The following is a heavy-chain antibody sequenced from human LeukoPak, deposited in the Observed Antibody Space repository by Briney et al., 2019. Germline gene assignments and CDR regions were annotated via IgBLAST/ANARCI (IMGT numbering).Heavy chain of an antibody. CDR3: AKDSPDSSFDY. J-gene: IGHJ4*02. V-gene: IGHV3-7*01. CDR1: GFTFSYHW. D-gene: IGHD3-22*01. Sequence: PGGSLTLSCAASGFTFSYHWMTWVRQAPGKGLEWVANIKNDGAVKNYVDSVKGRFTISRDNAKNSLYLQMNSLRAEDTAVYYCAKDSPDSSFDYWGQGTLVTVSS. CDR2: IKNDGAVK.